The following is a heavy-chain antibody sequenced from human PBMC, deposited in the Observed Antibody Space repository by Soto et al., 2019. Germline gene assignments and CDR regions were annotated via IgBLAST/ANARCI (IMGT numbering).Heavy chain of an antibody. Sequence: SQTLSLTYAISGDSVSTNRASRVWIRQSPSRGLQWLGRTYYRSKWYNDYAVSVKGRITINPDTSNNQLSLQLNSVTPDDTAVYYCARLIGNSWLDSWGQGTLVTVSS. D-gene: IGHD2-8*01. CDR1: GDSVSTNRAS. V-gene: IGHV6-1*01. CDR2: TYYRSKWYN. CDR3: ARLIGNSWLDS. J-gene: IGHJ5*01.